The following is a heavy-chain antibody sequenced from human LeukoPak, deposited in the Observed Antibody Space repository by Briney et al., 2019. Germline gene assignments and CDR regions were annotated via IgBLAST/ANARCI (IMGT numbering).Heavy chain of an antibody. CDR1: GGSISSSSYY. Sequence: SETLSLTWTVSGGSISSSSYYWGWIRQPPGKGLEWIGSIYYSGSTYYNPSLKSRVTISVDTSKNQFSLKLSSVTAADTAVYYCARAVGFYGMDLWGQGTTVTVSS. V-gene: IGHV4-39*01. CDR2: IYYSGST. J-gene: IGHJ6*02. CDR3: ARAVGFYGMDL.